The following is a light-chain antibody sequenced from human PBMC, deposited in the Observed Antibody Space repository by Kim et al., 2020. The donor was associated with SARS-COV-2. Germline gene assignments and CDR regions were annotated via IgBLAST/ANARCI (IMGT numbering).Light chain of an antibody. CDR3: QQYTIYST. CDR1: QTISSS. J-gene: IGKJ2*01. Sequence: LSASVGDRVTITCRASQTISSSLAWFQQKPGKAAKLLIYKVSTLQSGVPTRFSGSGSGTEFTLTISSLQPDDFATYYCQQYTIYSTFGQGTKLEI. CDR2: KVS. V-gene: IGKV1-5*03.